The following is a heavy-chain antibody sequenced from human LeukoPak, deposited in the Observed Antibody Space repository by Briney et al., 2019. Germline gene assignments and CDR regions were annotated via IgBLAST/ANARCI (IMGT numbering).Heavy chain of an antibody. J-gene: IGHJ4*02. CDR1: GGSISSSSYY. CDR3: ARYPYSGISGWQAFDY. CDR2: IPYSGNA. V-gene: IGHV4-39*01. D-gene: IGHD6-19*01. Sequence: SETLSLTCAVSGGSISSSSYYWGWIRQPPGQGLEWIGTIPYSGNAYYSPSLKSRVTISVDTSKNQFSLKVSSVTAADTAVYYCARYPYSGISGWQAFDYWGQGTLVTVSS.